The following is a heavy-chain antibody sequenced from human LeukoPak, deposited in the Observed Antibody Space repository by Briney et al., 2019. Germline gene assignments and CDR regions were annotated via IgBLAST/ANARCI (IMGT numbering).Heavy chain of an antibody. D-gene: IGHD6-13*01. CDR3: TRSPRWAAAPDY. J-gene: IGHJ4*02. Sequence: GGSLRLSCAASGFTFEDYAMHWVRQAPGKGLEWVSRISWNSDSIDYADSVKGRFTISRDNAKNSLYLQMNSLRAEDTALYYCTRSPRWAAAPDYWGRGTLVTVSS. V-gene: IGHV3-9*01. CDR2: ISWNSDSI. CDR1: GFTFEDYA.